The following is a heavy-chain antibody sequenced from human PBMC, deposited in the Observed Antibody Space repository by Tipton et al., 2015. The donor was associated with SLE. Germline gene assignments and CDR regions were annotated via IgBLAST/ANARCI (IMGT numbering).Heavy chain of an antibody. J-gene: IGHJ5*02. CDR1: GGSFSGYS. D-gene: IGHD3-22*01. CDR2: INHSGST. CDR3: ARHDSDGRFDP. Sequence: TLSLTCALYGGSFSGYSWGWLRQPPGKGLEWIGDINHSGSTNYNPSLKSRVTISINTSKNQFSLKLSSVTAADTAVYYCARHDSDGRFDPWGQGSLVTVSS. V-gene: IGHV4-34*01.